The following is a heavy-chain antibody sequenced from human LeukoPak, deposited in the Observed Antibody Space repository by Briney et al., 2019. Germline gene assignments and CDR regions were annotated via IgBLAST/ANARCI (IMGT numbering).Heavy chain of an antibody. Sequence: SETPSLTCAVYGGSFSGYYWSWIRQPPGKGLEWIGEINHSGSTNYNPSLKSRVTISVDTSKNQFSLKLSSVTAADTAVYYCARAAPRSGSYYFYVWGQGTLVTVSS. V-gene: IGHV4-34*01. CDR3: ARAAPRSGSYYFYV. D-gene: IGHD3-10*01. J-gene: IGHJ4*02. CDR2: INHSGST. CDR1: GGSFSGYY.